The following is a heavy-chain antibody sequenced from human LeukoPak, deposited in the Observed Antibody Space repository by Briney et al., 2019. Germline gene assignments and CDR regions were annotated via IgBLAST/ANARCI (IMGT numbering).Heavy chain of an antibody. V-gene: IGHV3-74*01. CDR1: GFTFSNYW. J-gene: IGHJ2*01. Sequence: PGGSLRLSCAVSGFTFSNYWMYWVRQAPGKRLVWVARINSDGSSTTYADSVEGRFTISRDNTKSMLDLQMHSLRVDDSAVYFCTRTTTTADWYFDLWGRGTLVTVSS. D-gene: IGHD1-1*01. CDR3: TRTTTTADWYFDL. CDR2: INSDGSST.